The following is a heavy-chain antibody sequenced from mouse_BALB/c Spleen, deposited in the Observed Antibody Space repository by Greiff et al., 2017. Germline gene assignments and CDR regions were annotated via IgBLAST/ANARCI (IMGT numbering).Heavy chain of an antibody. D-gene: IGHD1-1*01. CDR2: ISSGGGNT. CDR1: GFTFSSYT. J-gene: IGHJ3*01. CDR3: ATYYNGSSYFAY. Sequence: EVMLVESGGGLVKPGGSLKLSCAASGFTFSSYTMSWVRQTPEKRLEWVATISSGGGNTYYPDSVKGRFTISRDNAKNNLYLQMSSLRSEDTALYYCATYYNGSSYFAYWGQGTLGTVSA. V-gene: IGHV5-9*03.